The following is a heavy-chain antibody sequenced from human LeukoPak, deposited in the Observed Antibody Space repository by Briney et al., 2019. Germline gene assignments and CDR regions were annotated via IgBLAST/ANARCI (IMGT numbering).Heavy chain of an antibody. CDR1: GGSFSGYY. CDR2: INHSGST. D-gene: IGHD4-17*01. Sequence: KPSETLSLTCAVYGGSFSGYYWSWIRQPPGKGLEWIGEINHSGSTNYNPSLKSRVTISVDTSKNQFSLKLSSVTAADTAVYYCARHRFGDYGAFDIWGQGTMVTVSS. CDR3: ARHRFGDYGAFDI. V-gene: IGHV4-34*01. J-gene: IGHJ3*02.